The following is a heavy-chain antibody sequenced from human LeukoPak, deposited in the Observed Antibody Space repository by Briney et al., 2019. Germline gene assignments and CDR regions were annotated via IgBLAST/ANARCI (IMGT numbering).Heavy chain of an antibody. CDR1: GGSFSGYY. V-gene: IGHV4-34*01. CDR3: ARQAHYDFWSGSYDY. J-gene: IGHJ4*02. CDR2: INHSGST. Sequence: KASETLSLTCAVYGGSFSGYYWSWIRQPPGKGLEWIGEINHSGSTNYNPSLKSRVTISVDTSKNQFSLKLSSVTAADTAVYYCARQAHYDFWSGSYDYWGQGTLVTVSS. D-gene: IGHD3-3*01.